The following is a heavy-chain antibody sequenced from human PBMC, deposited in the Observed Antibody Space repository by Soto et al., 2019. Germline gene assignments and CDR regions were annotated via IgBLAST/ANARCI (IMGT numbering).Heavy chain of an antibody. J-gene: IGHJ4*02. CDR3: ASDSYYYDSSGLGGFDY. D-gene: IGHD3-22*01. CDR1: GFTFSSYS. V-gene: IGHV3-48*02. CDR2: ISSSSSTI. Sequence: EVQLVESGGGLVQPGGSLRLSCAASGFTFSSYSMNWVRQAPGKGLEWVSYISSSSSTIYYADSVKGRFTISRDNAKNSLYLQMNSLRDEDTAVYYCASDSYYYDSSGLGGFDYWGQGTLVTVSS.